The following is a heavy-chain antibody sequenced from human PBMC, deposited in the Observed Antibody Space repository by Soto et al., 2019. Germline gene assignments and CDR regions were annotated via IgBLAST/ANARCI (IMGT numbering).Heavy chain of an antibody. CDR3: TRGQGNH. CDR2: MNPFSGNA. Sequence: QVQLVQSGAEVKKPGASVRVSCKASGYTFTSYDIYWVRQATGQGLEWMGWMNPFSGNAVYTQKFQDRGTMTRDTSINTAYMEMSGLRSEYTAVYYCTRGQGNHWGQGSLVTVSS. J-gene: IGHJ4*02. CDR1: GYTFTSYD. V-gene: IGHV1-8*01.